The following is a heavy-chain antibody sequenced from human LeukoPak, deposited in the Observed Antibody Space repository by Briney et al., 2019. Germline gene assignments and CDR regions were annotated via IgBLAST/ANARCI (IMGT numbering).Heavy chain of an antibody. J-gene: IGHJ4*02. V-gene: IGHV4-59*01. CDR3: ARNYPAGNYGNFDY. D-gene: IGHD3-10*01. Sequence: SETLSLTCTVSGGSFSGYLWTWIRQPPGKGLEWIGFIPYSGSTSYNPSLKSRVTISLDMSKNQFSLKLTSMTAADTAVYYCARNYPAGNYGNFDYWGQGALVTVSP. CDR2: IPYSGST. CDR1: GGSFSGYL.